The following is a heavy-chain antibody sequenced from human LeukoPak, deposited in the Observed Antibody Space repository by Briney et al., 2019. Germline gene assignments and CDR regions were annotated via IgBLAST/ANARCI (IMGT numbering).Heavy chain of an antibody. D-gene: IGHD6-19*01. CDR2: IYYSGNT. CDR3: ARTVYSSGWGPAFDY. Sequence: PSETLSLTCTVSGGSISSSSYYWRWIRQLPGKGLEWIGSIYYSGNTYYNPSLKSRVTISVDTSKNQFSLKLSSVTAGDTSVYYCARTVYSSGWGPAFDYWGQGTLVTVSS. CDR1: GGSISSSSYY. J-gene: IGHJ4*02. V-gene: IGHV4-39*01.